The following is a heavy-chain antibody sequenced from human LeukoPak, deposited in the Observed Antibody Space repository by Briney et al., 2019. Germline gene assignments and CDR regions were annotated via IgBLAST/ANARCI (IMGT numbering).Heavy chain of an antibody. CDR1: GGSISSYY. Sequence: PSETLSLTCTVSGGSISSYYWSWIRQPPGKGLEWIGYIYYSGSTNYNPSLKSRVTISVDTSKNQFSLKLSSVTAADTAVYYCARVQDRPKITMVRGVSRPHNWFDPWGQGTLVTVSS. CDR3: ARVQDRPKITMVRGVSRPHNWFDP. V-gene: IGHV4-59*08. CDR2: IYYSGST. J-gene: IGHJ5*02. D-gene: IGHD3-10*01.